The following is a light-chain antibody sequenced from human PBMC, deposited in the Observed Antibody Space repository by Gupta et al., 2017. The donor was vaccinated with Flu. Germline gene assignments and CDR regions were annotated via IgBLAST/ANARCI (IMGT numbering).Light chain of an antibody. CDR2: ENN. CDR3: GTWDTSLSALL. V-gene: IGLV1-51*02. CDR1: RSNIGYNY. Sequence: QPVLTQPPSVSAAPGHRVTISCSGSRSNIGYNYVSWYQQLPGTVPKLLIYENNERPSGISDRFSGSKSGTSATLDITGVQTEDEADYYCGTWDTSLSALLFGAGTKVTVL. J-gene: IGLJ1*01.